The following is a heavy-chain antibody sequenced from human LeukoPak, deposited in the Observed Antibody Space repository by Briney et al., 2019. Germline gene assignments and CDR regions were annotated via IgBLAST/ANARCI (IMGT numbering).Heavy chain of an antibody. V-gene: IGHV4-38-2*01. D-gene: IGHD3-3*01. J-gene: IGHJ3*02. CDR2: IYHSGST. Sequence: SETLSLTCAVSGYSISSGYYWGWIRQPPGKGLEGIGSIYHSGSTYYNPSLKSRVTISVDTSKNQFSLKLSSVTAADTAVYYCARRIFGVVIIPSSMGAFDIWGQGTMVTVSS. CDR3: ARRIFGVVIIPSSMGAFDI. CDR1: GYSISSGYY.